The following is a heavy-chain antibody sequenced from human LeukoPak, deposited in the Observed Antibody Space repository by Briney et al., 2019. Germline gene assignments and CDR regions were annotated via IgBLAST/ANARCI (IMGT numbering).Heavy chain of an antibody. Sequence: GGSLRLSCAASGFTFSSYGMHWVRQAPGKGLEWVAVMSYDGSKQYYADSVKGRFTISRDNSKNTLYLQMNSLRAEDTAVYYCAKERLLWFGDPSGYWGQGTLVTVSS. CDR1: GFTFSSYG. J-gene: IGHJ4*02. D-gene: IGHD3-10*01. CDR3: AKERLLWFGDPSGY. V-gene: IGHV3-30*18. CDR2: MSYDGSKQ.